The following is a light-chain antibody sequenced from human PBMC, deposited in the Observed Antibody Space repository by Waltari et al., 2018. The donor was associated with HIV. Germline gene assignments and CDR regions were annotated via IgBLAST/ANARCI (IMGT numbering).Light chain of an antibody. CDR2: HAS. CDR3: QQRSNWPPKYT. Sequence: IVLTQSTATLSLSPGEIATLPCRARQSISFFLASYQQKPGQAPSLLIYHASNRATGIPAMFSGNGSGTDFTLTINGLTPEDVAVYYCQQRSNWPPKYTFGQGTKLEIK. V-gene: IGKV3-11*01. CDR1: QSISFF. J-gene: IGKJ2*01.